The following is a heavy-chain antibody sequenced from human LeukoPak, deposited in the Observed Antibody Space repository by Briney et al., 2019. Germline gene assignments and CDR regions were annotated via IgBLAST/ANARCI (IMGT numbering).Heavy chain of an antibody. D-gene: IGHD3-16*01. Sequence: ASVKVSCKASGYTFAGYYMHWVRQAPGQGLEWMGWINPNSGGPNYAQKFQGRVTMTRDTSISTAYMEVRRLRSDDTAAYYCARGKGDPLFDYWGQGTLVTVSS. CDR2: INPNSGGP. CDR1: GYTFAGYY. CDR3: ARGKGDPLFDY. V-gene: IGHV1-2*02. J-gene: IGHJ4*02.